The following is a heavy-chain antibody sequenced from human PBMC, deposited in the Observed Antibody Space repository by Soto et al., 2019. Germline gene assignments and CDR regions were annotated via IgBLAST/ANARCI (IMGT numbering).Heavy chain of an antibody. D-gene: IGHD1-26*01. CDR3: AKDSVGATLYYNGMDV. Sequence: QVHLVESGGGVVQPGTSLRLSCAASGLTFSTYDMHWVRQAPGKGLEWVALIWSDGSRTFYADSVKGRFTISRDNSKNTLYLQMHSLRAEDTAVYYCAKDSVGATLYYNGMDVWGLGTTVTVSS. CDR2: IWSDGSRT. J-gene: IGHJ6*02. V-gene: IGHV3-33*06. CDR1: GLTFSTYD.